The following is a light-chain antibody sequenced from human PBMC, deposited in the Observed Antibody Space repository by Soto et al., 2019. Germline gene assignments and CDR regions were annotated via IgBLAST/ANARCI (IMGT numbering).Light chain of an antibody. V-gene: IGKV1-5*03. J-gene: IGKJ1*01. CDR2: KAS. CDR3: KQYNSYSRT. Sequence: DIQMTQSPSTLSASVGDRVTITCRASQSISSWLAWYQQKPGKAHKLLIYKASSLESGVQSRFSGSGSGTEFTLTIRSLQPDDFATYYCKQYNSYSRTFGQGTKV. CDR1: QSISSW.